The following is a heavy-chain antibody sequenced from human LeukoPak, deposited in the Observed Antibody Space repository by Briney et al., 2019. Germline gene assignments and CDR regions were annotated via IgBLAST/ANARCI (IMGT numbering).Heavy chain of an antibody. CDR3: ARGVADYYGSSGYWRVYYFDY. CDR1: GYTFTSYD. D-gene: IGHD3-22*01. Sequence: ASVKVSCKASGYTFTSYDINWVRQATGQGLEWMGWMNPNSGNTGYAQKFQGRVTMTRNTSISTAYMELSSLRSEDTAVYYCARGVADYYGSSGYWRVYYFDYWGQGTLVTVSS. CDR2: MNPNSGNT. V-gene: IGHV1-8*01. J-gene: IGHJ4*02.